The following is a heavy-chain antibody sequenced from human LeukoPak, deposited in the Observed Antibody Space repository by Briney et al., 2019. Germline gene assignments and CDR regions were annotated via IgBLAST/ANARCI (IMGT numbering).Heavy chain of an antibody. V-gene: IGHV1-2*02. Sequence: ASVKVSCKASGYTFTGYYMHWVRQAPGQGLEWMGWINPDSGDTNYAQKFQGRVTMTRDTSISTAYMELTRLRSDDTAVYYCARDGYCSGGSCYGWFDPWGQGTLVTVSS. CDR2: INPDSGDT. D-gene: IGHD2-15*01. CDR3: ARDGYCSGGSCYGWFDP. CDR1: GYTFTGYY. J-gene: IGHJ5*02.